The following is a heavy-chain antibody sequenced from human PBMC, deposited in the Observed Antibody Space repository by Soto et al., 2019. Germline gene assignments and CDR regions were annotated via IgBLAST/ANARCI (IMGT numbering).Heavy chain of an antibody. V-gene: IGHV1-8*01. CDR2: MNPNSGNT. CDR3: ARGLDGSGWDDDAFDI. CDR1: GYTFTSYD. J-gene: IGHJ3*02. Sequence: ASVKVSCKASGYTFTSYDINWVRQATGQGLEWMGWMNPNSGNTGYAQKFQGRVTMTRNTSISTAYMELSSLRSEDTAVYYCARGLDGSGWDDDAFDIWGQGTMVTVSS. D-gene: IGHD6-19*01.